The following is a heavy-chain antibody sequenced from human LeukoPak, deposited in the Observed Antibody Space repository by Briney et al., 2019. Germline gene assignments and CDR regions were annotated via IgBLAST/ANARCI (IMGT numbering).Heavy chain of an antibody. CDR2: IYSSGTA. D-gene: IGHD2-21*01. V-gene: IGHV4-59*01. CDR1: GASINNYY. Sequence: SETLSLTCTVSGASINNYYWSWLRRPPGKGLEWIGYIYSSGTATYNPSLKSRVTMSVDTSKNQFSLTMISVTAADTAVYYCARVEGESYLDYWGQGTLVTVSS. CDR3: ARVEGESYLDY. J-gene: IGHJ4*02.